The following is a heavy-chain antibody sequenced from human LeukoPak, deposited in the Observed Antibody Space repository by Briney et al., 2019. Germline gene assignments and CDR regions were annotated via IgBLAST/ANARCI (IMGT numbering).Heavy chain of an antibody. CDR1: GGSFSGYY. D-gene: IGHD6-13*01. J-gene: IGHJ5*01. CDR2: INHSGST. CDR3: ARNWGSSPFDS. V-gene: IGHV4-34*01. Sequence: SETLSLNCAVYGGSFSGYYWSWIRQPPGKGLEWIGEINHSGSTNYNPSLKSRVTISGDTSNNQFSLKLSSVTAADTAVYYCARNWGSSPFDSWGQGTLVTVSS.